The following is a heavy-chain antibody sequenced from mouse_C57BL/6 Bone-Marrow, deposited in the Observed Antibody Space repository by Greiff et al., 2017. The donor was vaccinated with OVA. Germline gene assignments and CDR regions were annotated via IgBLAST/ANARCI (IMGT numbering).Heavy chain of an antibody. Sequence: QVQLQQPGAELVKPGASVKLSCKASGYTFTSYWMHWVKQRPGQGLEWIGMIHPNSGSTNYNEKFKSKATLTVDKSSSTAYMQLSSLTSEDSSVYSCARCKGGRAWFAYWGQGTLVTVSA. D-gene: IGHD3-3*01. CDR1: GYTFTSYW. CDR3: ARCKGGRAWFAY. V-gene: IGHV1-64*01. J-gene: IGHJ3*01. CDR2: IHPNSGST.